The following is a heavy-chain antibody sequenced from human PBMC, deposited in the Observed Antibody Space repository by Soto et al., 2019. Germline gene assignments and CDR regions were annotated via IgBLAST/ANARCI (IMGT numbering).Heavy chain of an antibody. V-gene: IGHV3-30*18. D-gene: IGHD4-17*01. Sequence: QVQLVESGGGVVQPGKSLRLTCAASGFTFSSYGMHWVRQAPGKGLEWVAVISYDGSNKYYADSVKGRFTISRDNSKNTLYLQMNSLRAEDTAVYYCAKDTQEMDGDPVGYFQHWGQGTLVTVSS. CDR1: GFTFSSYG. CDR3: AKDTQEMDGDPVGYFQH. CDR2: ISYDGSNK. J-gene: IGHJ1*01.